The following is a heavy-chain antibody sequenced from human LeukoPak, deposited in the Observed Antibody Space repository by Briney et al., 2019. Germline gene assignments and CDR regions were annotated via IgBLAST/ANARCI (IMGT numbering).Heavy chain of an antibody. CDR1: GFTFSSYW. D-gene: IGHD4-17*01. V-gene: IGHV3-7*01. CDR3: ARAPYGDHRAEYFQH. Sequence: GGSLRLSCAASGFTFSSYWMSWVRQAPGKGLEWVANIKQDGSEKYYVDSVKGRFTISRDNAKNSLYLQMNSLRAEDTAVYYCARAPYGDHRAEYFQHWGQGTLVTVSS. J-gene: IGHJ1*01. CDR2: IKQDGSEK.